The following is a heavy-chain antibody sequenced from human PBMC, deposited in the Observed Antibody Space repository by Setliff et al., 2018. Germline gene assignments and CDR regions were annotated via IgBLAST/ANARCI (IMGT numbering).Heavy chain of an antibody. Sequence: SVKVSCKAWGGSFDSDVITWVRQAPGQGLEWMGRLIPILGKTNYAESFQGRVLITADRSTNTLQLQVSTLRSEDTAVYYCARELRSPFWHIDYWGQGTLVTVSS. CDR3: ARELRSPFWHIDY. V-gene: IGHV1-69*13. D-gene: IGHD3-16*01. J-gene: IGHJ4*02. CDR2: LIPILGKT. CDR1: GGSFDSDV.